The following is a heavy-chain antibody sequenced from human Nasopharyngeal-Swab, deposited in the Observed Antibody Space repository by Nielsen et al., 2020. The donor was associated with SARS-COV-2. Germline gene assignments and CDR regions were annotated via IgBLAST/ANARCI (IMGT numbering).Heavy chain of an antibody. CDR2: IYSDGSK. Sequence: GESLKISCAASGFTVNTYYMSWVRQAPGKGLEWVSIIYSDGSKYYAASVKGRFTISRHNSNNTLHLQMNSLRGEDTAVYYCARVSRVWDYHYYYMDVWGKGTTVTVSS. J-gene: IGHJ6*03. D-gene: IGHD5/OR15-5a*01. V-gene: IGHV3-53*04. CDR3: ARVSRVWDYHYYYMDV. CDR1: GFTVNTYY.